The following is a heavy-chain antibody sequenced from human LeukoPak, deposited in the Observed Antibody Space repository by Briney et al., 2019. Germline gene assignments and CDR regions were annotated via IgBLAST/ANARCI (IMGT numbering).Heavy chain of an antibody. CDR1: GYTFTSYD. CDR2: MNPNSGNT. D-gene: IGHD2-21*02. Sequence: ASVKVSCKASGYTFTSYDINWVRQATGQGLEWMGWMNPNSGNTGYAQKFQGRVTMTRNTSISTAYMEPSSLRSEDTAVYYCARERLVVVTALRYLDYWGQGTLVTVSS. J-gene: IGHJ4*02. CDR3: ARERLVVVTALRYLDY. V-gene: IGHV1-8*01.